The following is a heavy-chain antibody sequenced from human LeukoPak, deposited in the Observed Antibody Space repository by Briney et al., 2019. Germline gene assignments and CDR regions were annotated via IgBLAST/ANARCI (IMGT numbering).Heavy chain of an antibody. CDR1: GGSFSGYY. D-gene: IGHD3-9*01. V-gene: IGHV4-34*01. Sequence: SETLSLTCAVYGGSFSGYYWSWIRQPPGKGLEWIGEINHSGSTNYNPSLKSRVTISVDTSKNQFSLKLSSVTAADTAVYYCATRLVYSRSRLDYWGQGTLVTVSS. CDR3: ATRLVYSRSRLDY. CDR2: INHSGST. J-gene: IGHJ4*02.